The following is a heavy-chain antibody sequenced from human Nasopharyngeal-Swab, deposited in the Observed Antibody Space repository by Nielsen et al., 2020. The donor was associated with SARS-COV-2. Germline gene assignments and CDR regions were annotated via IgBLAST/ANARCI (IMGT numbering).Heavy chain of an antibody. CDR3: ARVPAGCSSTSCYLID. D-gene: IGHD2-2*01. V-gene: IGHV4-4*02. CDR2: IFPSGST. Sequence: SETLSLTCAVSGGSVSRSQWWTWVRQPPGKGLEWIGEIFPSGSTKYSPSLKSRVTISIDESKNQFSLILTSVTAADAAVYYCARVPAGCSSTSCYLIDWGQGILVTVSS. CDR1: GGSVSRSQW. J-gene: IGHJ4*02.